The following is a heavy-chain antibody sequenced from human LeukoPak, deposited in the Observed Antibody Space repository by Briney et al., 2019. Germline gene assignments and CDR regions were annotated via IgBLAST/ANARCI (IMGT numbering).Heavy chain of an antibody. Sequence: SETLSLTCAVYGGSFSGYYWSWIRQPPGKGLEWIGTIYYPGSTYYNPSLKSRVTISVDTSKNQFSLRLSSVTVADTAIYYCTSDRRISWIYYWGQGTLVTVSS. V-gene: IGHV4-34*01. J-gene: IGHJ4*02. D-gene: IGHD6-13*01. CDR2: IYYPGST. CDR3: TSDRRISWIYY. CDR1: GGSFSGYY.